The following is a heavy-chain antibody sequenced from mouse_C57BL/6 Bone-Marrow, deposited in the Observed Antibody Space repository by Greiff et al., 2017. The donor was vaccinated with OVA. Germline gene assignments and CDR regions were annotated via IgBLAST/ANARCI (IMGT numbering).Heavy chain of an antibody. CDR1: GYAFTNYL. CDR2: INPGSGGT. J-gene: IGHJ3*01. D-gene: IGHD1-1*01. V-gene: IGHV1-54*01. Sequence: VQLQQSGAELVRPGTSVKVSCKASGYAFTNYLIEWVKQRPGQGLEWIGVINPGSGGTNYNEKFKGKATLTADKSSSTAYMQLSSLTSADSAVYFCARDGYYGSSSFAYWGQGTLVTVSA. CDR3: ARDGYYGSSSFAY.